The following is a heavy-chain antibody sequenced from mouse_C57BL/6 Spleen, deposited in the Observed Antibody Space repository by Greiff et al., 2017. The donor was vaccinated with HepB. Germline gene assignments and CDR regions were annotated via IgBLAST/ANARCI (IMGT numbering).Heavy chain of an antibody. CDR3: ARSYYYGPHYYAMDY. D-gene: IGHD1-1*01. V-gene: IGHV1-42*01. CDR1: GYSFTGYY. Sequence: EVKLQESGPELVKPGASVKISCKASGYSFTGYYMNWVKQSPEKSLEWIGEINPSTGGTTYNQKFKAKATLTVDKSSSTAYMQLKSLTSEDSAVYYCARSYYYGPHYYAMDYWGQGTSVTVSS. CDR2: INPSTGGT. J-gene: IGHJ4*01.